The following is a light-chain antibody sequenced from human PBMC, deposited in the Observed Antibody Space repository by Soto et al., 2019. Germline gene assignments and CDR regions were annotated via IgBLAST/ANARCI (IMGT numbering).Light chain of an antibody. J-gene: IGKJ1*01. V-gene: IGKV3-20*01. Sequence: EIVLTQSPGTLSLSPGETATLSCRASQTIGRNYLAWYQQKPGQAPRLLILGTSTRATGIPDRFSGSGSGTDFTLTISRLEPEDFAVYYCQQYGSSPLITFGQGTKVDIK. CDR2: GTS. CDR3: QQYGSSPLIT. CDR1: QTIGRNY.